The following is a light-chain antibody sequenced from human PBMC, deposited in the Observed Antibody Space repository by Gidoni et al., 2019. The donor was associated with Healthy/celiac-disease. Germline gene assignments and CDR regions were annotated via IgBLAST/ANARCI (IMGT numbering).Light chain of an antibody. CDR3: QSYDSSNQGV. Sequence: NFMLTQPHSVSESPGKTVTISCTRSSGSIADNYVQWYQQRPGSSPTTVIYEDNRRPSGVPDRFSGSIDSSSNSASLTISGLKTEDEADYYCQSYDSSNQGVFGGGTKLTVL. V-gene: IGLV6-57*01. J-gene: IGLJ2*01. CDR1: SGSIADNY. CDR2: EDN.